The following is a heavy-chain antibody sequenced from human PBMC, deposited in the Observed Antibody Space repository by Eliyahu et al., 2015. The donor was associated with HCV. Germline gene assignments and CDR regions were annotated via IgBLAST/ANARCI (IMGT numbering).Heavy chain of an antibody. CDR1: GGSFXGYY. CDR3: ARKVGYCSGGSCYYYYYYGMDV. J-gene: IGHJ6*02. D-gene: IGHD2-15*01. CDR2: INHSGST. Sequence: QVQLQQWGAGLLKPSETLSLTCAVYGGSFXGYYWSWIRQPPGKGLEWIGEINHSGSTNYNPSLKSRVTISVDTSKNQFSLKLSSVTAADTAVYYCARKVGYCSGGSCYYYYYYGMDVWGQGTTVTVSS. V-gene: IGHV4-34*01.